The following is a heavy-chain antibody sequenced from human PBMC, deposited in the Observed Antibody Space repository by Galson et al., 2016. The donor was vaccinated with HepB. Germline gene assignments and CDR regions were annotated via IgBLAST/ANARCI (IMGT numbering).Heavy chain of an antibody. D-gene: IGHD3-16*02. J-gene: IGHJ4*02. CDR2: IYSGNST. CDR1: GITVSSNY. Sequence: SLRLSCAASGITVSSNYMSWVRQAPGKGLEWVSGIYSGNSTDYADSVKGRFTISRDNSKNTVFLQMNSLRAEETAVYYCGRQRGVIDYWGQGTLVTVSS. V-gene: IGHV3-66*04. CDR3: GRQRGVIDY.